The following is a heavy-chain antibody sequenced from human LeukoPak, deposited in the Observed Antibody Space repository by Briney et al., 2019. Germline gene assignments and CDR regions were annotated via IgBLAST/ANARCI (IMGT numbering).Heavy chain of an antibody. J-gene: IGHJ4*02. CDR2: ISGSGGST. V-gene: IGHV3-23*01. CDR3: ANRPNTYYYDSSGHY. D-gene: IGHD3-22*01. Sequence: PGGSLRLSCAASGFTFSSYAMSWVRQTPGKGLEWVSAISGSGGSTYYADSVKGRFTISRDNSKNTLYLQMNSLRAEDTAVYYCANRPNTYYYDSSGHYWGQGTLVAVSS. CDR1: GFTFSSYA.